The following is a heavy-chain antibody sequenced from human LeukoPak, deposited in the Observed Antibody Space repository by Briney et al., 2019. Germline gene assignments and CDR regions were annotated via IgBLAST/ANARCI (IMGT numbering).Heavy chain of an antibody. J-gene: IGHJ4*02. D-gene: IGHD6-19*01. V-gene: IGHV1-69*01. CDR2: IIPIFGTA. CDR3: AGAGGGYVAGYPAYYFDY. CDR1: GGTFSSYA. Sequence: SVKVSCKASGGTFSSYAISWVRQAPGQGLEWMGGIIPIFGTANYAQKFQGRVTITADESTSTAYMELSSLRSEGTAVYYCAGAGGGYVAGYPAYYFDYWGQGTLVTVSS.